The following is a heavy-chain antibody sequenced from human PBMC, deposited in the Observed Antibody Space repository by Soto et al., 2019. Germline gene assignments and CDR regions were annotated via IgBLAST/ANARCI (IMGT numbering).Heavy chain of an antibody. CDR3: ARGPQIYCSSTSCYASDY. CDR2: ISAYNGNT. CDR1: GYTFTSYG. J-gene: IGHJ4*02. Sequence: GASVKVSCKASGYTFTSYGISWVRQAPGQGLEWMGWISAYNGNTNYAQKLQGRVTMTTDTSTSTAYMELRSLRSDDTAVYYCARGPQIYCSSTSCYASDYWGQGTLVTSPQ. D-gene: IGHD2-2*01. V-gene: IGHV1-18*01.